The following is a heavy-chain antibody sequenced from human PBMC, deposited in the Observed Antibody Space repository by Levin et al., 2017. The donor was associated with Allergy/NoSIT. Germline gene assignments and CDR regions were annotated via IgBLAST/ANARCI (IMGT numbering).Heavy chain of an antibody. Sequence: GGSLRLSCTASGITFSNAWMSWARQAPGKGLEWVGHIKSKTDGGTADYASPVKGRFTISRDDSKNTLYLQMNSLKTEDTAVYYCTTYISSWYYFDSWGQGTLVTVSS. D-gene: IGHD6-13*01. CDR2: IKSKTDGGTA. CDR1: GITFSNAW. J-gene: IGHJ4*02. CDR3: TTYISSWYYFDS. V-gene: IGHV3-15*01.